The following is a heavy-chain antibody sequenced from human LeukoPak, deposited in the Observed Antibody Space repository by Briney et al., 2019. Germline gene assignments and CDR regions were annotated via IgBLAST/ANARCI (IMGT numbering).Heavy chain of an antibody. CDR1: GYTFTSYG. J-gene: IGHJ6*02. CDR2: VSAYNGNT. D-gene: IGHD1-26*01. V-gene: IGHV1-18*01. Sequence: ASVKVSCKASGYTFTSYGISWVRQAPGQGLEWMGGVSAYNGNTNYAQKLQGRVTMTTDTSTSTDYMELRSLRFDDTAVYYCARDLRDSGSYYYYYYGMDVWGQGTTVTVSS. CDR3: ARDLRDSGSYYYYYYGMDV.